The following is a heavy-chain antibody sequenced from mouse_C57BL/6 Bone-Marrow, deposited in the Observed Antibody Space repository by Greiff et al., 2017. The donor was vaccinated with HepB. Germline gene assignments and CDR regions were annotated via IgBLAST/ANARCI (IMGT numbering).Heavy chain of an antibody. CDR3: ANGYPFAY. D-gene: IGHD2-2*01. V-gene: IGHV1-61*01. CDR1: GYTFTSYW. Sequence: VQLQQPGAELVRPGSSVKLSCKASGYTFTSYWMDWVKQRPGQGLEWIGNIYPSDSETHYNQKFKDKATLTVDKSSSTAYMHLSSLTSEDSAVYYCANGYPFAYWGQGTLVTVSA. CDR2: IYPSDSET. J-gene: IGHJ3*01.